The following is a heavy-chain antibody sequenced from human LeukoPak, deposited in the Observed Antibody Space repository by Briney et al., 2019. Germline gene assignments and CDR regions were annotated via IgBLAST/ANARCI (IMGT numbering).Heavy chain of an antibody. D-gene: IGHD3-22*01. CDR2: ISSSSSTI. CDR3: ARADRDSSGYYPLPPYYYYYYMDV. J-gene: IGHJ6*03. Sequence: GGSLRLSCAASGFTFSSYEMNWVRQAPGKGLEGVSYISSSSSTIYYADSVKGRFTISRDNAKNSLYLQMNSLRAEDTAVYYCARADRDSSGYYPLPPYYYYYYMDVWGKGTTVTVSS. CDR1: GFTFSSYE. V-gene: IGHV3-48*01.